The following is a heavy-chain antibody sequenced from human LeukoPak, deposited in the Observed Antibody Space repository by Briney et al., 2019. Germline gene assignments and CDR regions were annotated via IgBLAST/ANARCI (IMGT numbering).Heavy chain of an antibody. CDR1: GYTFTSYD. J-gene: IGHJ4*02. D-gene: IGHD2-2*01. CDR3: AREECSSTSCPQTIDY. V-gene: IGHV1-8*01. Sequence: GASVKVSCKASGYTFTSYDINWVRQATGQGLEWMGWMNPNSGNTGYAQKFQGRVTMTRNTSISTAYMELSSLRSEDTAVYYCAREECSSTSCPQTIDYWGQGTLVTVSS. CDR2: MNPNSGNT.